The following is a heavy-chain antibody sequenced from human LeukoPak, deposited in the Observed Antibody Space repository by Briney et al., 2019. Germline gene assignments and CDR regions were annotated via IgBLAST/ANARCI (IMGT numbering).Heavy chain of an antibody. V-gene: IGHV1-18*04. Sequence: GASVKVSCKASGYTFTSYYMHWVRQAPGQGLEWMGWISAYNGNTNYAQKLQGRVTMTTDTSTSTAYMELRSLRSDDTAVYYCARGADSGYDVDPNFDYWGQGTLVTVSS. CDR3: ARGADSGYDVDPNFDY. CDR1: GYTFTSYY. CDR2: ISAYNGNT. D-gene: IGHD5-12*01. J-gene: IGHJ4*02.